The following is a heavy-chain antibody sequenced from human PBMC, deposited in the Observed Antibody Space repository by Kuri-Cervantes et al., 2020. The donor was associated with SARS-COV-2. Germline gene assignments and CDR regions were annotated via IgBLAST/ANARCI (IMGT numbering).Heavy chain of an antibody. CDR2: ISSSSSTI. V-gene: IGHV3-48*02. J-gene: IGHJ4*02. CDR3: ARDPVGGSYGVFDS. D-gene: IGHD1-26*01. CDR1: GFTFSSYS. Sequence: GESLKISCAASGFTFSSYSMNWVRQAPGKGLEWVSYISSSSSTIYYADSVKGRFTISRDNAKNSLYLQMNSLRDEDTAVYYCARDPVGGSYGVFDSWGQGTLVTVSS.